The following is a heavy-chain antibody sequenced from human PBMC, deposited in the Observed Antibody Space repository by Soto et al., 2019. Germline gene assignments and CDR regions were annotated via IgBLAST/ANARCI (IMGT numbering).Heavy chain of an antibody. CDR2: ISSRSDI. CDR1: GFTFSTYS. V-gene: IGHV3-21*01. CDR3: ARDYTAWTRAYGLHX. D-gene: IGHD2-2*02. J-gene: IGHJ6*02. Sequence: PGGSLRVSFVGPGFTFSTYSINWVRQAPGKGLEWVSSISSRSDIYYADSVKGRFTISRDNAKNSVSLQMNSLRAEDTAVYYCARDYTAWTRAYGLHXWGQATTVTVS.